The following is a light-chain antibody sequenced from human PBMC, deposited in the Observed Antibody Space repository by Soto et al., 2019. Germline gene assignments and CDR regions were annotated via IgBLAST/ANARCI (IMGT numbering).Light chain of an antibody. CDR3: QQYNNWPPWT. Sequence: EIVMTQSPATLSVSPGERATLSCRASQSVNSHLAWYQQKPGQAPRLLIYGASTRATGIPARFSGSGSGTEFTLTISSLQSEDSAVYYCQQYNNWPPWTFGQGTKVEIK. CDR1: QSVNSH. J-gene: IGKJ1*01. CDR2: GAS. V-gene: IGKV3-15*01.